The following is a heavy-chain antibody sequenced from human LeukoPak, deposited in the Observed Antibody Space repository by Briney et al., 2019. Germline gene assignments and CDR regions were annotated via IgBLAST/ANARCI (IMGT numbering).Heavy chain of an antibody. CDR1: RDTLTDYY. Sequence: GASVKVSCKTSRDTLTDYYLHWVRQAPGKGVEWMGRVSPQDDETIYADNFQGKLTITADTSTDTAYMELSGLRAEDTAVYYCATAPYTSYPKIDFWGQGTLVTVSS. D-gene: IGHD6-6*01. CDR3: ATAPYTSYPKIDF. J-gene: IGHJ4*02. V-gene: IGHV1-69-2*01. CDR2: VSPQDDET.